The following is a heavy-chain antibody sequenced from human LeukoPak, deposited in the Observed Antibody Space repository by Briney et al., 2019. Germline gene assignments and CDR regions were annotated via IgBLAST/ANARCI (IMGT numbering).Heavy chain of an antibody. CDR2: ISSSGSTI. Sequence: GGPLRLSCAASGFTFSSYEMNWVRQAPGKGLEWVSYISSSGSTIYYADSVKGRFTISRDNAKNSLYLQMNSLRAEDTAVYYCARDSSSSWHTIYYYYYMDVWGKGTTVTISS. D-gene: IGHD6-13*01. CDR3: ARDSSSSWHTIYYYYYMDV. J-gene: IGHJ6*03. CDR1: GFTFSSYE. V-gene: IGHV3-48*03.